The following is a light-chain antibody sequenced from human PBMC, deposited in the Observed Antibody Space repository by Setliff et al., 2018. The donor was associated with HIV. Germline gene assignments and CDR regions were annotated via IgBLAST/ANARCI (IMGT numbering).Light chain of an antibody. V-gene: IGLV2-14*01. CDR2: DVS. J-gene: IGLJ1*01. CDR3: QVWDSRSDHLYV. Sequence: QSVLTQPASVSGSPGQSITISCTGTSSDVGTYNAVYWYQQHPGKAPKLMIYDVSTRPSGVSNRFSGSKSGNTASLTISRVEAGDEADYYCQVWDSRSDHLYVFGSGTKVTVL. CDR1: SSDVGTYNA.